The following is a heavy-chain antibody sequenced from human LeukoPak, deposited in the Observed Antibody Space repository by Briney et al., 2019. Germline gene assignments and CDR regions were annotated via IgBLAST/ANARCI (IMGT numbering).Heavy chain of an antibody. CDR3: ARGVEDSSGYYSYSDC. CDR1: GGSISSRSYY. V-gene: IGHV4-39*01. J-gene: IGHJ4*02. Sequence: SETLSLTCTVSGGSISSRSYYWGWIRQPPGKGLEWIGSIYYSESVHYNPSLKSRVTISVDTSKNQFFLKLSSVTAADTAVYYCARGVEDSSGYYSYSDCWGQGTLVTVSS. CDR2: IYYSESV. D-gene: IGHD3-22*01.